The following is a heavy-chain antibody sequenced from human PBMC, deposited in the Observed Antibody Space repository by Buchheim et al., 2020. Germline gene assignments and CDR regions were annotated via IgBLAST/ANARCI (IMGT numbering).Heavy chain of an antibody. CDR1: GFTFSSYS. CDR3: ARDQKSRLDP. V-gene: IGHV3-21*06. J-gene: IGHJ5*02. CDR2: ISSSSSYI. Sequence: EVQLVESGGGLVKPGGPLRLSCAASGFTFSSYSMYWVRQAPGKGLEWVSSISSSSSYIYYADSVKGRFTISRDNPQTSLSPQMNSLRAEDTAVYYCARDQKSRLDPWGQGTL.